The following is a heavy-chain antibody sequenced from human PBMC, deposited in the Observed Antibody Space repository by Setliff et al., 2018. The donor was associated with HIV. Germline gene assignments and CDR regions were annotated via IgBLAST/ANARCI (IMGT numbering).Heavy chain of an antibody. Sequence: PSETLSLTCTVSGGSISSSSLYWGWIRQPPGKGLEWIGEIFHTGSTNYNPSLKSRVTISVDTSKNHFSLNVSSLTAADTALYFCARLMPNWDYFDYWGQGTQVTVSS. D-gene: IGHD2-2*01. J-gene: IGHJ4*02. CDR1: GGSISSSSLY. V-gene: IGHV4-39*07. CDR2: IFHTGST. CDR3: ARLMPNWDYFDY.